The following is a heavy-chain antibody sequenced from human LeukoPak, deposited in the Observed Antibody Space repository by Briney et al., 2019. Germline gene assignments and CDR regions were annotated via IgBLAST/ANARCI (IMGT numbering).Heavy chain of an antibody. Sequence: SETLSLNCTVSGGSISSYYWSWIRQPPGKGLEWIGYIYTSGSTNYNPSLKSRVTISVDTSKNQFSLKLSSVTAADTAVYYCARQVVVTAYYYYYMDVWGKGTTVTVSS. V-gene: IGHV4-4*09. D-gene: IGHD2-21*02. CDR3: ARQVVVTAYYYYYMDV. CDR2: IYTSGST. J-gene: IGHJ6*03. CDR1: GGSISSYY.